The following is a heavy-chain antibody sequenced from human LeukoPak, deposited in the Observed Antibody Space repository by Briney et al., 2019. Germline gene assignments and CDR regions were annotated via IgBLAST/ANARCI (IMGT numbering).Heavy chain of an antibody. J-gene: IGHJ6*03. Sequence: GSSVKVSCKASGGTFSSYAISWVRQAPGQGLEWMGGIIPIFGTANYAQKFQGRVTITADESTSTAYMELSRLRSEDTAVYYCARAHDGDGLDYYYMDVWGKGTTVTVSS. CDR1: GGTFSSYA. CDR2: IIPIFGTA. CDR3: ARAHDGDGLDYYYMDV. D-gene: IGHD4-17*01. V-gene: IGHV1-69*01.